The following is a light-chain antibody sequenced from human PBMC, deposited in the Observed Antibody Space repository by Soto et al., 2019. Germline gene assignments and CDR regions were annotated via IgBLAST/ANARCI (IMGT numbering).Light chain of an antibody. CDR1: HSVSSY. V-gene: IGKV3D-15*01. J-gene: IGKJ4*01. CDR2: GAS. Sequence: EIVMTQSPATLSVSPGERVTLSCRASHSVSSYLAWYQQKPGQAPRLLIYGASTRATDIPARFSGSGSGTDFTLTISSLQSEDFAVYYCQQYNNWPLTFGGGTKVEIK. CDR3: QQYNNWPLT.